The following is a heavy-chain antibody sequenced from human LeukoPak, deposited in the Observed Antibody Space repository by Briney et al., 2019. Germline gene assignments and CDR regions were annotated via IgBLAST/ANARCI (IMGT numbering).Heavy chain of an antibody. CDR3: VRLGGDDFDY. V-gene: IGHV3-64D*06. CDR1: GFMFSDYS. J-gene: IGHJ4*02. CDR2: IRSNGGGT. D-gene: IGHD1-26*01. Sequence: PGGSLRLSCSAPGFMFSDYSMHWVRQAPGKGLEYVSAIRSNGGGTNYAGSVKGRFTISRDNSKNTLYLQMSSLRAEDTAVYYCVRLGGDDFDYWGQGTPVTVSS.